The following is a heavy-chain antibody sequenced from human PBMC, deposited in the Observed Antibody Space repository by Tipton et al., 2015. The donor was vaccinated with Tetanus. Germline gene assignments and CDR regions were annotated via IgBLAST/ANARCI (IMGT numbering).Heavy chain of an antibody. V-gene: IGHV4-61*03. CDR2: ILSSGST. Sequence: TLSLTCTVSGGSLRIGDHYWSWIRQPPGKGLDWLAYILSSGSTNSDYSLKSRITISRDTSKNHFSLNLASVTSADTAVYFCARANVDFPKKGPFDSWGQGITVIVSS. J-gene: IGHJ4*02. CDR1: GGSLRIGDHY. CDR3: ARANVDFPKKGPFDS. D-gene: IGHD3-3*01.